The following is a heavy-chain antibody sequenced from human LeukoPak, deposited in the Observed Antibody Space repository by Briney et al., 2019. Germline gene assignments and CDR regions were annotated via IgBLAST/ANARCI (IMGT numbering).Heavy chain of an antibody. CDR1: GVSISSYY. CDR3: ARDTYYYGSGSYRLDY. CDR2: IHTSGST. Sequence: SETLSLTCTVSGVSISSYYWSWIRQPAGKGLEWIGRIHTSGSTNYNPSLKSRVSTSVDTSKNQFSLKLSSVTAADAAVYYCARDTYYYGSGSYRLDYWGQGTLVTVSS. J-gene: IGHJ4*02. D-gene: IGHD3-10*01. V-gene: IGHV4-4*07.